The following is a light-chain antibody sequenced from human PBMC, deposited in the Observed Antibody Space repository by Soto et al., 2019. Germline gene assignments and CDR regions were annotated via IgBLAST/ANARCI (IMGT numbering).Light chain of an antibody. Sequence: DIVMTQTPLSSPVTLGQPASISCRSSHSLVHSDGNTYLSWLHQRPGQPPRLLIYNISKRFSGVPDRFSGSGAGTDFTLRISRVEAEDVGVYYCMQVTQLWTFGQGTKGEIK. V-gene: IGKV2-24*01. CDR1: HSLVHSDGNTY. CDR3: MQVTQLWT. J-gene: IGKJ1*01. CDR2: NIS.